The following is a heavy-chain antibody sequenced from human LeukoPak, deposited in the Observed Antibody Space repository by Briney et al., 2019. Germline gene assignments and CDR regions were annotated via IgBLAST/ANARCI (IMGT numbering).Heavy chain of an antibody. D-gene: IGHD1-26*01. V-gene: IGHV3-21*01. Sequence: GGSLRLSCAASGFTFSSYSMNWVRQAPGKGLEWVSSISSSSSYIFYADSVKGRFTISRDNAKNSLYLQMNRLRAEDKAVYYCARGEVVGTTTGVDYWGQGTLVTVSS. CDR3: ARGEVVGTTTGVDY. J-gene: IGHJ4*02. CDR1: GFTFSSYS. CDR2: ISSSSSYI.